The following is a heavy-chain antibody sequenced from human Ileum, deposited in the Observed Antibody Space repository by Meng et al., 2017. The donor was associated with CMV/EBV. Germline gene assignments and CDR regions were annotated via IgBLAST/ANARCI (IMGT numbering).Heavy chain of an antibody. CDR2: IQAKIDGETA. Sequence: AVSGFTFTDAWMTWVRQVPGKGLEWVGLIQAKIDGETADYAAPVKGRFTISRDDSKNTLYLQMDSLKTEDTAIYYCNTQFNRKYGDYWGQGTLVTVSS. CDR1: GFTFTDAW. CDR3: NTQFNRKYGDY. J-gene: IGHJ4*02. D-gene: IGHD2/OR15-2a*01. V-gene: IGHV3-15*01.